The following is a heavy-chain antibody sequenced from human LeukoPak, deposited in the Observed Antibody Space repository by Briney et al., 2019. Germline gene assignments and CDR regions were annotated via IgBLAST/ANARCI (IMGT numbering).Heavy chain of an antibody. D-gene: IGHD7-27*01. Sequence: SQTLSLTCAISGDSVSSTSGAWNWIRQSPSRGLEWLGRTYYRSKWYNDYAESVRSRITINPDTSKNHFSLQLNSVTPEDTAVYFCAGRSDWGNVFDVWGQGTMVTVSS. CDR2: TYYRSKWYN. CDR1: GDSVSSTSGA. CDR3: AGRSDWGNVFDV. J-gene: IGHJ3*01. V-gene: IGHV6-1*01.